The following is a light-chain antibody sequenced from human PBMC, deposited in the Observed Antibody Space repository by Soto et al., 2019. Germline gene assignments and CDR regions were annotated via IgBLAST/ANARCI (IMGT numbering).Light chain of an antibody. CDR1: QIISIY. J-gene: IGKJ1*01. CDR3: QQSFSTLWT. CDR2: SAS. V-gene: IGKV1-39*01. Sequence: DIQMTQSPSSLSASVVDTVNITCRTSQIISIYLNWYQHELWEAPKLLIYSASILPVGVSARFSGSGSGTDFTLTLISLQPEDFATYYCQQSFSTLWTFGQGTKVDI.